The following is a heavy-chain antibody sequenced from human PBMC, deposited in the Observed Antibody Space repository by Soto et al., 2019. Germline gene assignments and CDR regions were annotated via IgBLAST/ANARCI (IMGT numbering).Heavy chain of an antibody. CDR2: ISSSSSYI. Sequence: PGGSLRLSCSASGFTFSSYSMNWVRQAPGKGLEWVSSISSSSSYIYYADSVKGRFTISRDNAKNSLYLQMNSLRAEDTAVYYCARGAVVVAATRDGAEGWFDPWGQGTLVTVSS. CDR1: GFTFSSYS. CDR3: ARGAVVVAATRDGAEGWFDP. J-gene: IGHJ5*02. V-gene: IGHV3-21*01. D-gene: IGHD2-15*01.